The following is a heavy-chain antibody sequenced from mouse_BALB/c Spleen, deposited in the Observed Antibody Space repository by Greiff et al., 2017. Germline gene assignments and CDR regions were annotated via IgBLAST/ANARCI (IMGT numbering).Heavy chain of an antibody. CDR1: GYTFTSYV. CDR2: INPYNDGT. Sequence: VQLQQSGPELVKPGASVKMSCKASGYTFTSYVMHWVKQKPGQGLEWIGYINPYNDGTKYNEKFKGKATLTSDKSSSTAYMELSSLTSEDSAVYYCARWGCTTATGVFAYWGQGTLVTVSA. J-gene: IGHJ3*01. CDR3: ARWGCTTATGVFAY. D-gene: IGHD1-2*01. V-gene: IGHV1-14*01.